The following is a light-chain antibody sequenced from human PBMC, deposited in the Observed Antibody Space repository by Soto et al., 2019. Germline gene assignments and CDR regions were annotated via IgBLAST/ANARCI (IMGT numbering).Light chain of an antibody. V-gene: IGKV1-6*01. CDR3: QQYSNWPPAIT. Sequence: AIQMTQSPSSLSASVGDRVTITCRASQGIRNDLGWYQQKPGKAPKLLIYAASSLQSGVPSRFSGSGSGTDFTLTISSLQPEDFALYYCQQYSNWPPAITFGQGTRLEIK. CDR1: QGIRND. J-gene: IGKJ5*01. CDR2: AAS.